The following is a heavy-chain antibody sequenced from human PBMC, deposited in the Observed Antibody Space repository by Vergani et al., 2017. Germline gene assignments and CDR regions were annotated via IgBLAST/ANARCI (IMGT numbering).Heavy chain of an antibody. Sequence: QVQLVQSGAEVKKPGSSVKVSCKASGGTFNNCAISWVRQAPGQGLEWMGRIIPIIGIANYAQKFQGRVTITADKSTSTAYMELSSLRSEDTAVYYCARVPPAAENYYYYGMDVWGQGTTVTVSS. CDR3: ARVPPAAENYYYYGMDV. D-gene: IGHD2-2*01. CDR1: GGTFNNCA. J-gene: IGHJ6*02. V-gene: IGHV1-69*04. CDR2: IIPIIGIA.